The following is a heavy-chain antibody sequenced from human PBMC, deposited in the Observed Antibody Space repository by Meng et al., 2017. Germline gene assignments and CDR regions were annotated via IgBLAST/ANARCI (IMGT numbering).Heavy chain of an antibody. D-gene: IGHD3-3*01. Sequence: GESLKISCAASGFTFSSYWMSWVRQAPGKGLEWVANIKQDGSEKYYVDSVKGRFTISRDNAKNSLYLQMNSLRAEDTAVYYCARRRLVTIFGVVGNWFDPWGQGTLVTVSS. J-gene: IGHJ5*02. V-gene: IGHV3-7*01. CDR1: GFTFSSYW. CDR2: IKQDGSEK. CDR3: ARRRLVTIFGVVGNWFDP.